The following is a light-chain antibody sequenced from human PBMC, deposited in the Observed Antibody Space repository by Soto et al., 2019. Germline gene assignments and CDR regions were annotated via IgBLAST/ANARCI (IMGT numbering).Light chain of an antibody. J-gene: IGLJ2*01. CDR3: SSYASSSTLV. CDR1: SSDVGGYDY. Sequence: QSALTQPASVSGSPGQSIAISCTGTSSDVGGYDYVSWYQQHPGEAPKLMIYDVSSRPSGVSNRFSGSKSGNTASLTISGLQAEDEADYYCSSYASSSTLVFGGGTKLTVL. CDR2: DVS. V-gene: IGLV2-14*01.